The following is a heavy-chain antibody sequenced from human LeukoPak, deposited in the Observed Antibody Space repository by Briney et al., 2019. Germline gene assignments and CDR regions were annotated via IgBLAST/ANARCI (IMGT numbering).Heavy chain of an antibody. V-gene: IGHV4-61*08. CDR1: GGSISSGGYS. Sequence: PSETLSLTCAVSGGSISSGGYSWSWIWQPPGKGLEWIAYISDIGSINYNPSLKSRVTISLDTSKNQFSLKLSSVTAADTAVYYCAGHHPRNTVDFWGQGTLVTVSS. D-gene: IGHD2/OR15-2a*01. CDR3: AGHHPRNTVDF. J-gene: IGHJ4*02. CDR2: ISDIGSI.